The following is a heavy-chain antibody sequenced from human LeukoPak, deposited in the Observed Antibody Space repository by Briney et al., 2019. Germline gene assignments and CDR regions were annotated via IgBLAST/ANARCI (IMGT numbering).Heavy chain of an antibody. D-gene: IGHD6-13*01. J-gene: IGHJ4*02. CDR3: AREVVAAAYNDY. V-gene: IGHV4-59*12. CDR1: GGSISSYY. Sequence: SETLSLTCTVSGGSISSYYWSWIRQPPGKGLEWIGYIYYSGSTYYNPSLKSRVTISADTSKNQFSLKLSSVTAADAAVYYCAREVVAAAYNDYWGQGTLVTVSS. CDR2: IYYSGST.